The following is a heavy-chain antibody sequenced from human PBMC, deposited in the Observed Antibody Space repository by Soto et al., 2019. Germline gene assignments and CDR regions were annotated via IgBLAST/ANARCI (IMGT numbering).Heavy chain of an antibody. Sequence: QVQLVQSGAVVKKPGSSVKVSCDASGGTFNSYPINWVRQAPGQGLEWMGGIIPFFGTSNYAQKFQGRVTITAYDSTSTAYLELRSLRSEVTADNYCVRVGNITNYSMAVWGQGTTSTVPS. CDR1: GGTFNSYP. CDR2: IIPFFGTS. D-gene: IGHD1-26*01. J-gene: IGHJ6*02. CDR3: VRVGNITNYSMAV. V-gene: IGHV1-69*01.